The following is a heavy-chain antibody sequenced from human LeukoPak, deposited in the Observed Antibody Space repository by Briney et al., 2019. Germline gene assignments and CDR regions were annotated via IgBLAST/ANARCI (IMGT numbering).Heavy chain of an antibody. CDR2: ISSSSSYI. V-gene: IGHV3-21*01. D-gene: IGHD5-18*01. CDR1: GFTFSSYS. J-gene: IGHJ4*02. CDR3: ARVPYSYGSRQYYFDY. Sequence: KTGGSLRLSCAASGFTFSSYSMHWVRQAPGKGLEWVSSISSSSSYIYYADSVKGRFTISRDNAKNSLYLKMNSLRAEDTAVYYCARVPYSYGSRQYYFDYWGQGTLVTVSS.